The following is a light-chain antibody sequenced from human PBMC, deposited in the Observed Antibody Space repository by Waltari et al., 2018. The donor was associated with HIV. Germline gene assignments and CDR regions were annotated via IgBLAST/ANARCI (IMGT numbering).Light chain of an antibody. CDR1: SSDVGSYNL. Sequence: QSALTQPASVSGSPGQSITISCTGTSSDVGSYNLVSWYQQYPVTVPKHMIYEVIKRPSRVSKRFARSKSGNTASLTLSGRQAEDEADYYCCSYAGSSTPFGFGTSTKVTVL. J-gene: IGLJ1*01. V-gene: IGLV2-23*02. CDR2: EVI. CDR3: CSYAGSSTPFG.